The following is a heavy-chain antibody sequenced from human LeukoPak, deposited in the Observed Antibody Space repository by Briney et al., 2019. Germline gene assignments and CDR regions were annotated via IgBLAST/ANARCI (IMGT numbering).Heavy chain of an antibody. CDR3: ARVRGSSWSFDY. CDR2: IYHSGST. CDR1: GGSISSGGHS. Sequence: SQTLSLTCAVSGGSISSGGHSWSWIRQPPGKGLEWIGYIYHSGSTYYNPSLKSRVTISVDRSKNQFSLKLSSVTAADTAVYYCARVRGSSWSFDYWGQGTLVTVSS. J-gene: IGHJ4*02. V-gene: IGHV4-30-2*01. D-gene: IGHD6-13*01.